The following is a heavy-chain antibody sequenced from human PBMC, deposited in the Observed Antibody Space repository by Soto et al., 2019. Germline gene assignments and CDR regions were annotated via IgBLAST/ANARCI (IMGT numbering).Heavy chain of an antibody. V-gene: IGHV3-21*06. CDR3: AREARDDY. CDR1: GLTFSSYS. D-gene: IGHD3-10*01. CDR2: ISGSSSYI. J-gene: IGHJ4*02. Sequence: EVQLVESGGGLVKPGGSLRLSCAASGLTFSSYSMNWVRQAPGKGLEWVSSISGSSSYIYYADSVKGRFTISRDNAKNSLYLQMNSLRAEDTAVYYCAREARDDYWGQGTLVTVSS.